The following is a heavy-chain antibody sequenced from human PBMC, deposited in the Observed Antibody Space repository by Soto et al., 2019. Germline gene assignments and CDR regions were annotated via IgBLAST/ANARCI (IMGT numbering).Heavy chain of an antibody. D-gene: IGHD3-22*01. CDR2: IDPSDSYT. J-gene: IGHJ6*02. Sequence: GESLKISCKGSGYSFTSYWISWVRLMPGKGLERMGRIDPSDSYTNYSPSFQGHVTISADKSISTAYLQWSSLKASDTAMYYCARQPRTIVLVLPNDYYGMDVWGQGTTVTVSS. V-gene: IGHV5-10-1*01. CDR1: GYSFTSYW. CDR3: ARQPRTIVLVLPNDYYGMDV.